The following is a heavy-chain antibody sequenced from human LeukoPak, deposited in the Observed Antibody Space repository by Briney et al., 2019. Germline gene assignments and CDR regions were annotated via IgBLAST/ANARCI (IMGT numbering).Heavy chain of an antibody. D-gene: IGHD2-21*02. CDR2: IYYSGST. CDR1: GGSISGYY. Sequence: PSETLSLTCTVSGGSISGYYWSWIRQSPGKGLEWIGYIYYSGSTNYNPSLKSRVTISVDTSTNQFSLKLSSVTAADTAVYYCARDSTSSYCGGDCYAFDIWGQGTMVTVSS. J-gene: IGHJ3*02. CDR3: ARDSTSSYCGGDCYAFDI. V-gene: IGHV4-59*01.